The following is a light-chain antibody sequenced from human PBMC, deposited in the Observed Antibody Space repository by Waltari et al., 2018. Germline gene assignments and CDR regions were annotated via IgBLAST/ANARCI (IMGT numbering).Light chain of an antibody. CDR3: TSYASIGTYV. Sequence: QSALTQPASVSGSPGQSITIPCTGSSSDVGGYNYVSWYQQHPGKAPKVLIYDVSKWPSGVSNRFSGSKSGNTASLTISGLQAEDEADYYCTSYASIGTYVFGTGTKVTVL. CDR2: DVS. J-gene: IGLJ1*01. CDR1: SSDVGGYNY. V-gene: IGLV2-14*01.